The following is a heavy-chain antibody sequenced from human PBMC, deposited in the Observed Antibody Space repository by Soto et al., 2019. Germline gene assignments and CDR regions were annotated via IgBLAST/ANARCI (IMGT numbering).Heavy chain of an antibody. CDR2: IGGSGGSR. D-gene: IGHD3-10*01. CDR1: GFTFSSYA. Sequence: VLLLDYGGGLVQPGGSLRLSCAASGFTFSSYAMSWVRQAPGKGLEWVSGIGGSGGSRYYVDSVKGRFTISRDNSKNMLYLQMNSLRAEDTAVYYCARDLEAYYYASGKWGQGTLVTVSS. CDR3: ARDLEAYYYASGK. J-gene: IGHJ4*02. V-gene: IGHV3-23*01.